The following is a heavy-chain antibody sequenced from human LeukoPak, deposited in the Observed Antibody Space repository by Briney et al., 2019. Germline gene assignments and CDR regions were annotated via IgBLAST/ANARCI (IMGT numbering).Heavy chain of an antibody. V-gene: IGHV3-30*04. CDR1: GYTFSTYA. D-gene: IGHD2-8*01. CDR3: ARDPMADFDY. J-gene: IGHJ4*02. Sequence: GGSLRLSCAVSGYTFSTYAFHWVRQAPATGLELVAVISSDGSGKIYADSVKGRFTISRDNSKNTLFLQMNSLRTEDTAVYYCARDPMADFDYWGQGALVTVPS. CDR2: ISSDGSGK.